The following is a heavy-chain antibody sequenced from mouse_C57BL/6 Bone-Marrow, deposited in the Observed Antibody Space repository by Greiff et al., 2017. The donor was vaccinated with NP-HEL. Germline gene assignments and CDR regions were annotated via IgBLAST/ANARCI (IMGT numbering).Heavy chain of an antibody. Sequence: EVKLMESGGGLVKPGGSLKLSCAASGFTFSSYTMSWVRQTPEKRLEWVATISGGGGNTYYPDSVKGRFTISRANAKNTLYLQMSSLRSEDTALYYCERRWDRSWFAYWGQGTLVTVSA. CDR1: GFTFSSYT. V-gene: IGHV5-9*01. J-gene: IGHJ3*01. D-gene: IGHD3-3*01. CDR2: ISGGGGNT. CDR3: ERRWDRSWFAY.